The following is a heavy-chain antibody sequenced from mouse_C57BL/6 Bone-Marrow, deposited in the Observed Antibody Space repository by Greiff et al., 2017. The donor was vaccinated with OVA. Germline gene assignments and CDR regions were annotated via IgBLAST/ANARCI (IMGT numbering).Heavy chain of an antibody. CDR3: VPYYYGSSYGWYFDV. J-gene: IGHJ1*03. CDR1: GYSFTDYN. CDR2: INPNYGTT. D-gene: IGHD1-1*01. V-gene: IGHV1-39*01. Sequence: VQLKQSGPELVKPGASVKISCKASGYSFTDYNMNWVKQSNGKSLEWIGVINPNYGTTSYNQKFKGKATLTVDQSSSTAYMQLNSLTSEDSAVYYCVPYYYGSSYGWYFDVWGTGTTVTVSS.